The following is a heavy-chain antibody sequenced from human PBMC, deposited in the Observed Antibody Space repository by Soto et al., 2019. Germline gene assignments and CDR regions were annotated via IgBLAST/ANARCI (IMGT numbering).Heavy chain of an antibody. D-gene: IGHD3-3*01. CDR3: ACFFGIAWYAYYFDD. CDR2: LYNTGST. J-gene: IGHJ4*02. CDR1: GGSISRYY. Sequence: SETLSLTCTVSGGSISRYYWSWIRQPPGKGLEWIGYLYNTGSTIYNPSLKSRGTISVDTSKNQFSLKLNSLTAADTAVYYCACFFGIAWYAYYFDDWGKGPLVTVSS. V-gene: IGHV4-59*01.